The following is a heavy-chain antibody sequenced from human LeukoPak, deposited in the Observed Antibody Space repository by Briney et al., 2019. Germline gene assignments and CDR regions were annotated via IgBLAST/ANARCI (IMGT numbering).Heavy chain of an antibody. CDR2: IGTAGDT. J-gene: IGHJ4*02. V-gene: IGHV3-13*01. Sequence: GGSLRLSCAASGFTFSSYDMHWVRQATGKGLEWVSAIGTAGDTYYPGSVKGRFTISRENAKNSLYPQMNSLRAEDTAVYYCARVGSGQQLAEYYFDYWGQGTLVTVSS. D-gene: IGHD6-13*01. CDR3: ARVGSGQQLAEYYFDY. CDR1: GFTFSSYD.